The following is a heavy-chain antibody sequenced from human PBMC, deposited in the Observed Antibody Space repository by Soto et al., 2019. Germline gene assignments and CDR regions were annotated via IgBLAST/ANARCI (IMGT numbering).Heavy chain of an antibody. Sequence: GGSLRLSCSASGFTFSGYAMNWVRQAPGKGLEYVSAISSNGGSTYYTDSVKGRFTISGDNSKNTLYLQMSSLRAEDMAVYYCIKDKGATIKKVTLDVWGQETTVTVSS. CDR2: ISSNGGST. J-gene: IGHJ6*02. CDR3: IKDKGATIKKVTLDV. D-gene: IGHD2-21*02. CDR1: GFTFSGYA. V-gene: IGHV3-64D*08.